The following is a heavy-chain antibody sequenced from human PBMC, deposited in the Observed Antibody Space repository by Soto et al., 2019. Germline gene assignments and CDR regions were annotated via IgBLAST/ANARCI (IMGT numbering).Heavy chain of an antibody. CDR2: ILSDGNNR. CDR1: GFTFTNHG. D-gene: IGHD3-22*01. J-gene: IGHJ4*02. Sequence: QMQLVESGGGVVQPGRYLRLSCAASGFTFTNHGMHWVRQATGKGLEWVAVILSDGNNRYYADSVKGRFTVSRDNSRNALSLQMNSLRAEDTGVYYCARDYHYDSSGCIAFWGQGALVTVSS. V-gene: IGHV3-33*01. CDR3: ARDYHYDSSGCIAF.